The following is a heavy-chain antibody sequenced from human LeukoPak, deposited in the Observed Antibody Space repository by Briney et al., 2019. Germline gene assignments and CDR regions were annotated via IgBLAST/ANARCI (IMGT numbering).Heavy chain of an antibody. CDR2: INHSGST. J-gene: IGHJ5*02. Sequence: PSETLSLTCAVYGGSFNGYHWSRIRQPPGKGLEWIGEINHSGSTNYNPSLKSRVTMSVDTSKNQVSLKLSSVTAADEAVYYCARGPGSGSYFAGFDPWGQGTQVTVSS. D-gene: IGHD3-10*01. CDR1: GGSFNGYH. CDR3: ARGPGSGSYFAGFDP. V-gene: IGHV4-34*01.